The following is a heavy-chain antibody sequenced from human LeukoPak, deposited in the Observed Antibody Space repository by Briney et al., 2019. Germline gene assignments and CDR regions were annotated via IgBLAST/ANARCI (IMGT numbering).Heavy chain of an antibody. D-gene: IGHD3-10*01. CDR2: INPKSGAT. CDR3: AKAGNKWLGELHWFAP. J-gene: IGHJ5*02. Sequence: ASVKVSCKASGYTFTGYYMHWVRQAPGQGLEWVAWINPKSGATNYAQNFQGRVTVTRDMSIRTVYMDLTRLKSDDTAVYYCAKAGNKWLGELHWFAPWGQGTLVTVSS. CDR1: GYTFTGYY. V-gene: IGHV1-2*02.